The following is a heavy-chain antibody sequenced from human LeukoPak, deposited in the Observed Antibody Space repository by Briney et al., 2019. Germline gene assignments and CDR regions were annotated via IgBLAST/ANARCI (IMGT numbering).Heavy chain of an antibody. CDR3: ASCSHCERKDYYYYYMDV. D-gene: IGHD1-1*01. CDR2: IIPIFGTS. CDR1: GGTFSSYA. Sequence: PQASVKVSCKASGGTFSSYAISWVRQAPGQGLEWMGGIIPIFGTSNYAQKFQGRVTITADKSTSTAYMELSSLRSEDTAVYYCASCSHCERKDYYYYYMDVWGKGTTVTVSS. V-gene: IGHV1-69*06. J-gene: IGHJ6*03.